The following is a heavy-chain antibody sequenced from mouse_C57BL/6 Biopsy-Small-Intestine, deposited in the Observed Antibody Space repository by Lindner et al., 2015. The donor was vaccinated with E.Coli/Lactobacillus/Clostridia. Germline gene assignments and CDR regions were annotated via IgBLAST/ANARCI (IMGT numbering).Heavy chain of an antibody. D-gene: IGHD4-1*02. CDR2: IYPGDGDT. CDR1: GYAFSSYW. V-gene: IGHV1-80*01. J-gene: IGHJ4*01. Sequence: VQLQESGAELVKPGASVKISCKASGYAFSSYWMNWVKQRPGKGLVWIGQIYPGDGDTNYNGKFKGKATLTADKSSSTAYMQLSSLTSEDSAVYFCARQLGHYAMDYWGQGTSVIVSS. CDR3: ARQLGHYAMDY.